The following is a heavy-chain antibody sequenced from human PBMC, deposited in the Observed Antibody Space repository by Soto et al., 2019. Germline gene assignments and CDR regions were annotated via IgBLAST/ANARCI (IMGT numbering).Heavy chain of an antibody. CDR1: GGSMRNYF. Sequence: PSETLSLTCTVFGGSMRNYFWTWIRQPPGKGLEWIGYIHYSGTTSFFPSYNPSLRSRVTISEDTSKNQFSLKLLSVITADTAVYFCAAGEASSRNLAPYYLDFWGQGTLVTVSS. CDR3: AAGEASSRNLAPYYLDF. D-gene: IGHD6-13*01. J-gene: IGHJ4*02. V-gene: IGHV4-59*01. CDR2: IHYSGTT.